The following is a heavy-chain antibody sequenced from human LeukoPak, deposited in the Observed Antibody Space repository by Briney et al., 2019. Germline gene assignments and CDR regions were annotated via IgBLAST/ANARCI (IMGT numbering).Heavy chain of an antibody. CDR3: AKDLSGDWLPSDY. J-gene: IGHJ4*02. CDR1: GFTFSSHA. Sequence: GGSLRLSCAASGFTFSSHAMSWVRQAPGKGLDWVSGISGSGGSTYYADSVKGRFTISRDNSKNTLYLQMNSLRAGDTAVYYCAKDLSGDWLPSDYWGQGTLVTVSS. D-gene: IGHD3-9*01. CDR2: ISGSGGST. V-gene: IGHV3-23*01.